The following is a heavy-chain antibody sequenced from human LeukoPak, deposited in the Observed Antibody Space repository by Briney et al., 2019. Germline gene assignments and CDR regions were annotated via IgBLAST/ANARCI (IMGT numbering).Heavy chain of an antibody. CDR3: AKASTVTKSQYYFDS. D-gene: IGHD4-17*01. CDR2: MSGSGSSI. V-gene: IGHV3-23*01. J-gene: IGHJ4*02. CDR1: GFTFSYYA. Sequence: GGSLRLSCAASGFTFSYYAMSWVRQAPGKGLEWVSTMSGSGSSIYYADSVKGRFTISRDNSKNTLFLQMNSLRAEDTAVYYCAKASTVTKSQYYFDSWGQGTLVTVSS.